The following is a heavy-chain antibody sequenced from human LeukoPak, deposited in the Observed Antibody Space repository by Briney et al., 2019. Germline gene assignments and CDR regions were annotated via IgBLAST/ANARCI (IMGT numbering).Heavy chain of an antibody. CDR1: GFTFSSYA. CDR3: ATSTSSGWSPAVDY. V-gene: IGHV3-23*01. D-gene: IGHD6-19*01. CDR2: ISGSGGST. Sequence: GGSLRLSCAASGFTFSSYAMSWVRQAPGTGLEWVSAISGSGGSTYYADSVKGRFTISRDNSKNTLYLQMNSLRAEDTAVYYCATSTSSGWSPAVDYWGQGTLVTVSS. J-gene: IGHJ4*02.